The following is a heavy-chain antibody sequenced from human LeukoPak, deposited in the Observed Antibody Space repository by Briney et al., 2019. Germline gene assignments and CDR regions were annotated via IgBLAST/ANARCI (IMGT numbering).Heavy chain of an antibody. CDR2: IYCSGST. J-gene: IGHJ3*02. Sequence: SETLSLTCTVSGGSISSYYWSWIRQPPGKGLEWIGYIYCSGSTNYNPSLKSRVTISVDTSKNQFSLKLSSVTAADTAVYYCASAEQPRPGAFDIWGQGTMVTVSS. CDR3: ASAEQPRPGAFDI. D-gene: IGHD6-13*01. V-gene: IGHV4-59*01. CDR1: GGSISSYY.